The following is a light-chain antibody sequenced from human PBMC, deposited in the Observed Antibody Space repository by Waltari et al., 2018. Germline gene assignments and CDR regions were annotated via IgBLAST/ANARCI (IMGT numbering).Light chain of an antibody. V-gene: IGKV3-20*01. CDR2: GAS. CDR3: QQYGSSPWWT. Sequence: EIVLTQSPGTLSLSPGERATLSYRASQSVSSSYLAWYQQKPGQAPRLLIYGASSRATGIPDRFSGSGSGTDFTLTISRLEPEDFAVYYCQQYGSSPWWTFGQGTKVEIK. CDR1: QSVSSSY. J-gene: IGKJ1*01.